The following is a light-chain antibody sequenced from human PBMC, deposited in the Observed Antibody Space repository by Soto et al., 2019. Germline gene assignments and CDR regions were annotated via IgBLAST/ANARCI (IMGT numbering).Light chain of an antibody. J-gene: IGLJ1*01. CDR3: CSYAGGYSDI. CDR1: GNGVGGYEY. Sequence: QSGLTQPRPVSGSLGQSVSISCTGTGNGVGGYEYVAWCQQHPGRLSELMLYDVARWTSGVPDRVSGSKSGNTASLTISGLQAEDEADYFCCSYAGGYSDIFGPRTKVPVL. V-gene: IGLV2-11*01. CDR2: DVA.